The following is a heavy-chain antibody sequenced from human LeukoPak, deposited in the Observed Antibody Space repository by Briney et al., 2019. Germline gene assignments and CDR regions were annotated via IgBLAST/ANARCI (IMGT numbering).Heavy chain of an antibody. CDR2: IYPGDSET. CDR1: GYTFSDYW. CDR3: ARRRDLYYPFDY. J-gene: IGHJ4*02. V-gene: IGHV5-51*01. D-gene: IGHD3-10*01. Sequence: GESLKISCKASGYTFSDYWIGWVRQMPGKGLEWMGIIYPGDSETRYSPSFQGQVTISADKSISTAYLQWSSLKASDTAMYYCARRRDLYYPFDYWGQGTLVTVSS.